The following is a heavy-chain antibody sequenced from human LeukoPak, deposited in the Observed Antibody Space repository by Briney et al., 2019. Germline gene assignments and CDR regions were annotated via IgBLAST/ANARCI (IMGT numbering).Heavy chain of an antibody. CDR1: GFTVSSNY. CDR2: ISTDGSST. Sequence: GGSLRLSCAASGFTVSSNYMSWVRQAPGKGLVWVSLISTDGSSTRYADSVKGRFTISRDNAKNTLYVQMNSLRAEDTAVYYCARGGSGSSYLVHIWGQGTLVTVSS. D-gene: IGHD1-26*01. CDR3: ARGGSGSSYLVHI. J-gene: IGHJ4*02. V-gene: IGHV3-74*01.